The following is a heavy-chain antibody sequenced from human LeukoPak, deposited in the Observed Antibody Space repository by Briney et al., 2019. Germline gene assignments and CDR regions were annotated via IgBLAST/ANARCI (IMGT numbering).Heavy chain of an antibody. V-gene: IGHV1-3*01. CDR1: GYTFTSYA. CDR3: AMRKPYDSSGPFDY. D-gene: IGHD3-22*01. J-gene: IGHJ4*02. Sequence: RASVKVSCKASGYTFTSYAMHWVRQAPGQRLEWMGWINAGNGNTKYSQKFQGRVTITRDTSASTAYMELSSLRSEDTAMYYCAMRKPYDSSGPFDYWGQGTLVTVSS. CDR2: INAGNGNT.